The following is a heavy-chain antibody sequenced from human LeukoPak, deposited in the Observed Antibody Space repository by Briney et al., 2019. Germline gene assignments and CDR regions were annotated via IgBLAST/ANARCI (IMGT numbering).Heavy chain of an antibody. D-gene: IGHD3-22*01. J-gene: IGHJ4*02. CDR3: AKDYYDSSGYLNFDY. CDR1: GFTFSSYA. V-gene: IGHV3-23*01. Sequence: GASLRLSCAASGFTFSSYAMSWVRQAPGKGLEWVSAISGSGGSTYYADSVKGRFTISRDNSKNTLYPQMNSLRAEDTAVYYCAKDYYDSSGYLNFDYWGQGTLVTVSS. CDR2: ISGSGGST.